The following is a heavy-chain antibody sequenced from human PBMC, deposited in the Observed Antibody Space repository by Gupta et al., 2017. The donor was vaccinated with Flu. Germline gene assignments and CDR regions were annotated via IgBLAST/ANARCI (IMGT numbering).Heavy chain of an antibody. CDR1: GFTFSSFA. V-gene: IGHV3-23*01. CDR3: AKDRRFPDDVLDT. Sequence: EAQLLESGGALIQPGGSLRLSCTASGFTFSSFAMSWVRQAPGKGLEWVSAITATSDDAWYADSVRGRFIISRDNSRNTLFMYMNHLRDDDTALYYCAKDRRFPDDVLDTWGQGTMVTVSS. J-gene: IGHJ3*02. D-gene: IGHD3-3*01. CDR2: ITATSDDA.